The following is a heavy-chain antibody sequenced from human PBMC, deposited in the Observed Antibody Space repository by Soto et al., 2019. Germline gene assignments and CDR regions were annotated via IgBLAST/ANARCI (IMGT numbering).Heavy chain of an antibody. J-gene: IGHJ6*02. D-gene: IGHD2-15*01. CDR3: ARSEEDSDYYYYGLAV. Sequence: SQTLSLTCVGSGDTVSSNSVAWSWVRQSPSRGLEWLGRTYYRSRWYSDYAVSVRSRIDINADTSKNQVSLQLNSVTPEDTAVYYCARSEEDSDYYYYGLAVWGQGPTVTVS. CDR1: GDTVSSNSVA. V-gene: IGHV6-1*01. CDR2: TYYRSRWYS.